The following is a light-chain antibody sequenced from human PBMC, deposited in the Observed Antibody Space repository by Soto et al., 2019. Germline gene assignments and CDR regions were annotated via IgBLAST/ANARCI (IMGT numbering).Light chain of an antibody. J-gene: IGKJ5*01. CDR1: QSVSSSY. Sequence: EIVMTQSPATLSVSPGERSTLSCRASQSVSSSYIAWYQQKRGQAPRRLIYGASIRATGIPDRFSGSGSGTDFTLTISRLEPEDFAVYYCQQHETLITFGQGTRLEIK. CDR2: GAS. V-gene: IGKV3-20*01. CDR3: QQHETLIT.